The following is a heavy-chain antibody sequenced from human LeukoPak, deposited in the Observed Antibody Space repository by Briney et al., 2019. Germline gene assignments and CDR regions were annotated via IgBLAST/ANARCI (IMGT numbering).Heavy chain of an antibody. Sequence: TSETLSLTCNVSGVSVSDGRYYWTWIRRHPGKGLEWIGYKYYSGSAKYNPSLKSRLTISIDTSKNQFSLQLSSVTAADTATYYCATPYCSSISCLDVFNVWGQGTRVTVSS. CDR3: ATPYCSSISCLDVFNV. CDR1: GVSVSDGRYY. V-gene: IGHV4-31*03. D-gene: IGHD2-2*01. J-gene: IGHJ3*01. CDR2: KYYSGSA.